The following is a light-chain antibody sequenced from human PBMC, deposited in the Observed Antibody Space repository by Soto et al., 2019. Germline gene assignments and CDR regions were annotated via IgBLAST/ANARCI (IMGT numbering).Light chain of an antibody. J-gene: IGKJ5*01. Sequence: EIVLTQSPATLSLSPGERATLSCRASQSVSSYLAWYQQKPGQAPRLLIYDASNRSNGIPARFSGSGSGTDFTLTIRSLEPEDLAVYYCQQRSNWPITFGQGTRLEIK. V-gene: IGKV3-11*01. CDR1: QSVSSY. CDR2: DAS. CDR3: QQRSNWPIT.